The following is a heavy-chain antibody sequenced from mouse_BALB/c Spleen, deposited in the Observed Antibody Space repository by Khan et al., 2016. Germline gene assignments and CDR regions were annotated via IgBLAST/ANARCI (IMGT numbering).Heavy chain of an antibody. CDR3: ARDNYFDY. Sequence: EVQLQESGGGLVQPGGSLRLSCATSGFTFTDYYMSWVRQPPGKALEWLGFIRNKANGYTTEYSASVKGRFTISRDNSQSILYLQMNTLRAEDSATYYCARDNYFDYWGQGTTLTVSS. V-gene: IGHV7-3*02. J-gene: IGHJ2*01. CDR1: GFTFTDYY. CDR2: IRNKANGYTT.